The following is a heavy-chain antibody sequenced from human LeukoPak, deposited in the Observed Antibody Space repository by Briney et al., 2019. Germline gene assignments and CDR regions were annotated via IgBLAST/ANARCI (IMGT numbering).Heavy chain of an antibody. CDR3: ASPYDFNRDHSRYRY. Sequence: GGSLRLSFATSGFTFINYWMSWVRQAPGQGLEWVANINQDGDEKYYADSVKGRFTMSRDNAKNSLYLQMNSLRADDTAVYYCASPYDFNRDHSRYRYWGRGNLVTVSS. V-gene: IGHV3-7*02. CDR1: GFTFINYW. CDR2: INQDGDEK. J-gene: IGHJ4*02. D-gene: IGHD5-12*01.